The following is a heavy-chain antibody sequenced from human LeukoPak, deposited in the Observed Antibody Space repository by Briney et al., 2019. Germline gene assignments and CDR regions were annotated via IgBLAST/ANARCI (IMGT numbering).Heavy chain of an antibody. Sequence: ASVKVSCKVSGYTLTELSMHWVRQAPGKGLEWMGGFDPEDGETIYAQKFQGRVTTTEDTSTDTAYMELSSLRSEDTAVYYCATGPIVPASNGYDYWGQGTLVTVSS. D-gene: IGHD2-2*01. J-gene: IGHJ4*02. CDR3: ATGPIVPASNGYDY. CDR1: GYTLTELS. CDR2: FDPEDGET. V-gene: IGHV1-24*01.